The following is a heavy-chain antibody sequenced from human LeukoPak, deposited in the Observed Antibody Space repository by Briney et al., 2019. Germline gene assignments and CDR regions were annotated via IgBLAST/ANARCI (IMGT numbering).Heavy chain of an antibody. CDR2: IKQDGSEK. CDR1: GFTFSSYW. J-gene: IGHJ4*02. CDR3: ASTYGSGSWPLDY. V-gene: IGHV3-7*03. D-gene: IGHD3-10*01. Sequence: GGSLRLSCAASGFTFSSYWMSWVRQAPGKGLEWVANIKQDGSEKYYVDSVKGRFTISRDNAKNSLYLQMNSLRAEDTAVYYCASTYGSGSWPLDYWGQGTLVTVSS.